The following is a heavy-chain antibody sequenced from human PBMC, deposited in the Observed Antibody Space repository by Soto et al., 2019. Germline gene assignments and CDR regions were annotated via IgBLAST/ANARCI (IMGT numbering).Heavy chain of an antibody. CDR1: GGSITTNW. CDR2: IYHSGTT. Sequence: QVHLQESGPGLVKPSGTLSLTGAVSGGSITTNWWSWIRQPPGKALEWIGEIYHSGTTNYNPSLRGRVTISVDKSNNQFSLNLNSVTAADSAIYYCAGHIAVPRTRGFDYWGQGNLVTVSS. V-gene: IGHV4-4*02. J-gene: IGHJ4*02. D-gene: IGHD6-19*01. CDR3: AGHIAVPRTRGFDY.